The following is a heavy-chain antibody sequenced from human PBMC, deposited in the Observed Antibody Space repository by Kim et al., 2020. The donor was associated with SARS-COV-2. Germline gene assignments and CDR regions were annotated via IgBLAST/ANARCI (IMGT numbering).Heavy chain of an antibody. J-gene: IGHJ5*02. CDR3: ARGMGAQQLVRWFEP. Sequence: SETLSLTCAVYGGSFSGYYWSWIRQPPGKGLEWIGEINHSGSTNYNPSLKSRVTISVDTSKNQFSLKLSSVTAADTALYYCARGMGAQQLVRWFEPWGQGTLVTVSS. CDR1: GGSFSGYY. CDR2: INHSGST. V-gene: IGHV4-34*01. D-gene: IGHD6-13*01.